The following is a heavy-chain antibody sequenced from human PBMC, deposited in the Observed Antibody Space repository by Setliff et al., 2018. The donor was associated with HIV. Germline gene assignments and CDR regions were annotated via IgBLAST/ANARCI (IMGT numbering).Heavy chain of an antibody. CDR3: ARHIGGITGTSGGISWFDP. J-gene: IGHJ5*02. V-gene: IGHV4-34*01. CDR1: GGSFSGYY. D-gene: IGHD1-20*01. Sequence: SETLSLTCAVYGGSFSGYYWSWIRQPPGKGLEWIGEINHSGSTNYNPSLKSRVTISVDTSKNQFSLKLSSVTAADTAVYYCARHIGGITGTSGGISWFDPWGQGTLVTVSS. CDR2: INHSGST.